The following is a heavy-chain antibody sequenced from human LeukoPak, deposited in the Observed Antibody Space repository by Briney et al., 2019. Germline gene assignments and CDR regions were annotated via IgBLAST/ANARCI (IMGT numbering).Heavy chain of an antibody. CDR3: ARVFGRRTGDAFDI. D-gene: IGHD3-3*01. Sequence: PSETLSLTCTVSGGSISSYYWSWIRQPPGKGLEWIGYIYYSGSTNYNPSLKSRVTISVDTSKNQFSLKLSSVTAADTAVYYCARVFGRRTGDAFDIWGQGTMVTVSS. J-gene: IGHJ3*02. CDR1: GGSISSYY. V-gene: IGHV4-59*08. CDR2: IYYSGST.